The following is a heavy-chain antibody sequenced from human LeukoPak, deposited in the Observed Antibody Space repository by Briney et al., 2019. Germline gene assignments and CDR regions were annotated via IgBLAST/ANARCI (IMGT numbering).Heavy chain of an antibody. Sequence: ASVKVSCKASGYTFTSYGISWVRQAPGQGLEWMGWISAYNGNTNYAQKLQGRVTMTTDTSTSTAYMELRSLRSDDTAVYYCAREVTGGVVGATRDEGWFDPWGQGTLVTVSS. V-gene: IGHV1-18*01. CDR1: GYTFTSYG. CDR2: ISAYNGNT. CDR3: AREVTGGVVGATRDEGWFDP. J-gene: IGHJ5*02. D-gene: IGHD2-15*01.